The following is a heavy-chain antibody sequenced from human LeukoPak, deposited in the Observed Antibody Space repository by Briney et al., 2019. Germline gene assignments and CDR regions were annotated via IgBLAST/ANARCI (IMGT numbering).Heavy chain of an antibody. CDR1: GFTFSSYW. J-gene: IGHJ4*02. V-gene: IGHV3-74*01. Sequence: GGSLRLSCAASGFTFSSYWMHWVRQTPGKGLVWVSRINSDGSSTVSADSVKGRFTIPRDNAMNTLYLQMNSLRAEDTAVYYCARDLRSPSDTNIAIDYWGQGTLVTVSS. CDR3: ARDLRSPSDTNIAIDY. CDR2: INSDGSST.